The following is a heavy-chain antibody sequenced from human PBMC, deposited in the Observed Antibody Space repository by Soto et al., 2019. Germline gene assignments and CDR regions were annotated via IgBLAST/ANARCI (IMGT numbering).Heavy chain of an antibody. CDR2: TYIGGMT. D-gene: IGHD3-22*01. V-gene: IGHV4-39*01. CDR3: ATAPEIFSPAGYYVNWFDP. Sequence: PSETLSLTCTVSGASFTDGSLFWGWIRQSPGKGVEWIASTYIGGMTYYNPSLRSRVTISVDTSKSQFSLRLNSVTAADTAVYYCATAPEIFSPAGYYVNWFDPWGHGTLVTVSS. CDR1: GASFTDGSLF. J-gene: IGHJ5*02.